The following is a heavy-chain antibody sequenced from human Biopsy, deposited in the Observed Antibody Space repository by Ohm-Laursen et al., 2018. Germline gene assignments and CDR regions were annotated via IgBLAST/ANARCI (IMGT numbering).Heavy chain of an antibody. J-gene: IGHJ4*02. V-gene: IGHV4-31*01. CDR1: GGSINSGGHF. D-gene: IGHD3-16*02. Sequence: SQTLSLTCSVSGGSINSGGHFWGWVRQSPGKGLEWIGYIYDNGDTYYNPSLMSLVSIPADTSKNQVSLRLNSVTAADTAVYYCTRVRTFGGVIGGYYFDSWSQGTLVTVSS. CDR3: TRVRTFGGVIGGYYFDS. CDR2: IYDNGDT.